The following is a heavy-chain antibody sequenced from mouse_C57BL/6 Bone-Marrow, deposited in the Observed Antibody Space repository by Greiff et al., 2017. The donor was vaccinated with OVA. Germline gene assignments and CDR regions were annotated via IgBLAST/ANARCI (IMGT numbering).Heavy chain of an antibody. D-gene: IGHD1-1*01. CDR3: ARGGYYYGSSYYAMDY. Sequence: QVQLQQSGPELVKPGASVKISCKASGYAFSSSWMNWVKQRPGKGLEWIGRIYPGDGDTNYNGKFKGKATLTADKSSSTSYMQLSSLTSEAAAVYFGARGGYYYGSSYYAMDYWGQGTSVTVSS. CDR2: IYPGDGDT. V-gene: IGHV1-82*01. CDR1: GYAFSSSW. J-gene: IGHJ4*01.